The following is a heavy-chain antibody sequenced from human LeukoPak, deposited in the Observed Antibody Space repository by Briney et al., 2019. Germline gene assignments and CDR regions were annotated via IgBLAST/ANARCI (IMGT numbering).Heavy chain of an antibody. CDR2: ISGSGGST. CDR1: GFTFSSYA. J-gene: IGHJ4*02. V-gene: IGHV3-23*01. CDR3: AKDGIVGTTSPDYFDY. Sequence: GGSLRLSCAASGFTFSSYAMSWVRQAPGKGLEWVSAISGSGGSTYYADSVKGRFTISRDNSKNTLYLQMNSLRAEDTAVYYCAKDGIVGTTSPDYFDYWGQGTLVTVSS. D-gene: IGHD1-26*01.